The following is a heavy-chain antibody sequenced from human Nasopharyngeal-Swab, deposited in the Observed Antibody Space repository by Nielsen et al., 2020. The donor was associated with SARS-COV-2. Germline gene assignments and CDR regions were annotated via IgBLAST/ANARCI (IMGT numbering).Heavy chain of an antibody. V-gene: IGHV1-46*01. J-gene: IGHJ3*02. CDR1: GYTFRIYY. Sequence: ASVKVSCKASGYTFRIYYMHWVRQAPGQGLEWMGLINPSGGQTTYAQKFQGRVNMTRDTSTSTVYMELSSLRSEDTAVYYCARDLDPATAGALDIWGQGTMVTVSS. CDR3: ARDLDPATAGALDI. CDR2: INPSGGQT. D-gene: IGHD2-2*01.